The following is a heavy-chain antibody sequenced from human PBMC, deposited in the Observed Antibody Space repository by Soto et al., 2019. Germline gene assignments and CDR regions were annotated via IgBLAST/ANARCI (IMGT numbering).Heavy chain of an antibody. Sequence: SVKVSCKASGFTFTTSAVQWVRQARGQRLEWIGWVVIGSGSAFYAQKFQDRVTITRDMSTSTAYMELSSLRSEDTAVYYCAREWYCSGGSCYSFDYWG. CDR1: GFTFTTSA. V-gene: IGHV1-58*01. D-gene: IGHD2-15*01. CDR3: AREWYCSGGSCYSFDY. CDR2: VVIGSGSA. J-gene: IGHJ4*01.